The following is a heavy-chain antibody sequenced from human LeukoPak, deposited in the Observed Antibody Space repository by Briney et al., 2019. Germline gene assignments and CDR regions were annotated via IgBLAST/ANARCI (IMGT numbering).Heavy chain of an antibody. CDR1: GGSISSYY. J-gene: IGHJ6*02. CDR2: IYYSGST. V-gene: IGHV4-39*07. Sequence: SETLSLTCTVSGGSISSYYWGWIRQPPGKGLEWIGSIYYSGSTYYNPSLKSRVTISVDTSKNQFSLKLSSVTAADTAVYYCARVYPTDYYYYGMDVWGQGTTVTVSS. CDR3: ARVYPTDYYYYGMDV.